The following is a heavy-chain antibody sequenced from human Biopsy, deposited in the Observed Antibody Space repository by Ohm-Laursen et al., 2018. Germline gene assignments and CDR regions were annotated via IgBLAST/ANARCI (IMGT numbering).Heavy chain of an antibody. D-gene: IGHD6-19*01. Sequence: SETLSLTCTVSGDSLTSGPENWTWIRQPPGQGLEYTGYIYDRGSTANYNPSLESRVTVSVDMPKNQFSLKLSSVTAADTAIYYCARGMRSSGWPYFDSWGQGTLVTVSS. V-gene: IGHV4-61*01. CDR2: IYDRGST. CDR1: GDSLTSGPEN. J-gene: IGHJ4*02. CDR3: ARGMRSSGWPYFDS.